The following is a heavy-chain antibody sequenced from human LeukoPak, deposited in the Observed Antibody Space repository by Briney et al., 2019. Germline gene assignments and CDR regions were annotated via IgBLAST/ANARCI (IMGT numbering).Heavy chain of an antibody. CDR2: IYYSGST. CDR3: ARGNPNYGSGSDDAFDI. CDR1: GGSISSYY. V-gene: IGHV4-59*01. Sequence: SETLSLTCTVSGGSISSYYWSWIRQPPGKGLEWIGYIYYSGSTHYNPSLKSRVTISVDTSKNQFSLKLSSVTAADTAVYYCARGNPNYGSGSDDAFDIWGQGTMVTVSS. J-gene: IGHJ3*02. D-gene: IGHD3-10*01.